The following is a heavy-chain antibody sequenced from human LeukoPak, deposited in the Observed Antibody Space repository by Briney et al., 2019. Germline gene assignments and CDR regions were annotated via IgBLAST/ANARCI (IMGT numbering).Heavy chain of an antibody. J-gene: IGHJ4*02. V-gene: IGHV1-69*05. CDR3: ARDVSYYDSGYYYDY. CDR2: IIPIFGTA. Sequence: SVKVSCKASGGTFSSYAISWVRQAPGQGLEWMGGIIPIFGTANYAQKFQGRVTMTRDTSINTAYMELSRLRSDDTAVYYCARDVSYYDSGYYYDYWGQGTLVTVSS. CDR1: GGTFSSYA. D-gene: IGHD3-22*01.